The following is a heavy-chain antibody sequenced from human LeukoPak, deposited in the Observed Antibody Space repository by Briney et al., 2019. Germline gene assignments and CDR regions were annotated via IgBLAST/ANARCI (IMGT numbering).Heavy chain of an antibody. CDR3: ARLEAAAGPYHYYYGMDV. V-gene: IGHV4-59*08. CDR1: GASMSDYF. J-gene: IGHJ6*02. CDR2: SFFGGST. Sequence: SETLSLTCTVSGASMSDYFWTWIRQTPGKGLEWVGYSFFGGSTSYNPSLKSRVAISVDTSKNQFSLKLSSVTAADTAVYYCARLEAAAGPYHYYYGMDVWGQGTTVTVSS. D-gene: IGHD6-13*01.